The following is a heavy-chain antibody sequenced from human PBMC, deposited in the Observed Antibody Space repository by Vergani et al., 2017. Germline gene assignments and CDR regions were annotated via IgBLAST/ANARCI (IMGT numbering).Heavy chain of an antibody. V-gene: IGHV1-3*01. CDR1: GYTFTSYA. J-gene: IGHJ4*02. Sequence: QVQLVQSGAEVKKPGASVKVSCKASGYTFTSYAMHWVRQAPGQRLEWMGWINAGNGNTKYSQKLQGRVTMTTDTSTSTAYMELRSLRSDDTAVYYCARDRGGWIAAALDYWGQGTLVTVSS. CDR2: INAGNGNT. CDR3: ARDRGGWIAAALDY. D-gene: IGHD6-13*01.